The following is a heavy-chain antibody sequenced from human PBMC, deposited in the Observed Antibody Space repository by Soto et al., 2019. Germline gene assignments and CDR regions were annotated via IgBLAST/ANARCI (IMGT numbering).Heavy chain of an antibody. Sequence: QVQLQESGPGLVKPSETLSLTCTVSGGSISSYYWNWIRQPPGKGLEWIGYIYFRGSTNYNPSLKSRVTISVDTSKNQFSLKLSSVPAADTAVYYCARDPGARYDYWGQGTLVTVSS. CDR3: ARDPGARYDY. D-gene: IGHD2-2*01. J-gene: IGHJ4*02. V-gene: IGHV4-59*01. CDR2: IYFRGST. CDR1: GGSISSYY.